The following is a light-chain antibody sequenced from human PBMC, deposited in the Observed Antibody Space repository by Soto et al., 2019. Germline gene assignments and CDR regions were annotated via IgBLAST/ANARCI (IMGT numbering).Light chain of an antibody. CDR3: QHYGNRKV. V-gene: IGKV3-15*01. Sequence: VMTQSPTTLSVSPGETATLSCRASQNIDSRLGWYQQSPGRSPRLLIYDASTRATDIPARFSGSGSGTDFTLTIAGLQSEDAAVYYCQHYGNRKVFGLGTKV. CDR1: QNIDSR. CDR2: DAS. J-gene: IGKJ1*01.